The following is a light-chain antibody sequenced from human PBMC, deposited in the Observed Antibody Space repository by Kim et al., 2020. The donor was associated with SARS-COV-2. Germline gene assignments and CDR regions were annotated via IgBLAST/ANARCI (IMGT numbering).Light chain of an antibody. CDR1: QGIDSW. CDR3: QQYRSYPWT. J-gene: IGKJ1*01. V-gene: IGKV1-5*03. CDR2: QAS. Sequence: DTQMTQSPSTLSASVGDRVIITCRASQGIDSWLAWYQQRPGRAPNLLIYQASILESGVPSRFSGSGSGTDCTLTISSLQPDDFATYYCQQYRSYPWTFGQGTKVDIK.